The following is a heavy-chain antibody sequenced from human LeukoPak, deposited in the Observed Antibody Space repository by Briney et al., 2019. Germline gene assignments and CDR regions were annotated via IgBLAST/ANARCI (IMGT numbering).Heavy chain of an antibody. CDR1: GFTFSGYA. D-gene: IGHD7-27*01. J-gene: IGHJ4*02. CDR2: ISGSGDST. CDR3: AKDGINWGSYFDY. Sequence: GGSLRLSSAASGFTFSGYAMSWVRQAPGKGLEWVSAISGSGDSTHYADSVKGRFTISRDKSKSTLYLQMNSLRAEDTAVYYCAKDGINWGSYFDYWGQGTLVTVSS. V-gene: IGHV3-23*01.